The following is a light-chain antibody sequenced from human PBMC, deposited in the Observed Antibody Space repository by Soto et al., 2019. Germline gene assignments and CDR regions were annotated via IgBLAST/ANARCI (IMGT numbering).Light chain of an antibody. Sequence: EIVLTQSPGTLSLSPGERATLSCRASQSVSTRSLAWYQQKPGQAPRLLIYGASSRATGIPDRFSGGGSGTDFTLTISRLEPEDFAVYYCQQYGSSRTFGQGTKVDI. CDR2: GAS. J-gene: IGKJ1*01. CDR3: QQYGSSRT. CDR1: QSVSTRS. V-gene: IGKV3-20*01.